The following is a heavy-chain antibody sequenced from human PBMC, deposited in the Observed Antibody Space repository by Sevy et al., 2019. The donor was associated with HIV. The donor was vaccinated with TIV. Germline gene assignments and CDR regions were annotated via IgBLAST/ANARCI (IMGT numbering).Heavy chain of an antibody. D-gene: IGHD4-17*01. V-gene: IGHV3-30*02. CDR3: AKRYGGNSRRYYYYYYMDV. CDR2: IRYDGSNK. Sequence: GGSLRLSCAASGFTFSSYGMHWVRQAPGKGLEWVAFIRYDGSNKYYADSVKGRFTISRDNSKNTLYLQMNSLRAEDTAVYYCAKRYGGNSRRYYYYYYMDVWGKGTTVTVSS. CDR1: GFTFSSYG. J-gene: IGHJ6*03.